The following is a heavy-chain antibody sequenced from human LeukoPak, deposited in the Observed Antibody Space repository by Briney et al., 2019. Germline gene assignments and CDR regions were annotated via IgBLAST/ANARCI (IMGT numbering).Heavy chain of an antibody. CDR2: INAGNGNT. D-gene: IGHD3-22*01. Sequence: GASVKVSCKASGYTFTSYAMHWVRQAPGQRLEWMGWINAGNGNTKYSQKFQGRVTITRDTSASTAYMELSNLRSEDTAVYYCARAFESGYYDSSAVHGYWGQGTLVTVSS. J-gene: IGHJ4*02. CDR1: GYTFTSYA. V-gene: IGHV1-3*01. CDR3: ARAFESGYYDSSAVHGY.